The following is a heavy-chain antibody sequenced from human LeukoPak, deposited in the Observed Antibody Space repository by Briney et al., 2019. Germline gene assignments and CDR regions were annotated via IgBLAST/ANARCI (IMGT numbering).Heavy chain of an antibody. Sequence: SETLSLTCAVYGGSFSGYYWSWIRQSPGKGLEWIGEINHSGSTNYNPSLKSRVTISVDTSKNQFSLKLSSVTAADTAVYYCARVDGTVVAPRGNNWFDPWGQGTLVTVSS. CDR2: INHSGST. J-gene: IGHJ5*02. D-gene: IGHD4-23*01. V-gene: IGHV4-34*01. CDR1: GGSFSGYY. CDR3: ARVDGTVVAPRGNNWFDP.